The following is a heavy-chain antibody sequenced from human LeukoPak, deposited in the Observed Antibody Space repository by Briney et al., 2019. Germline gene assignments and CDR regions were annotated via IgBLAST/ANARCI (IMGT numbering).Heavy chain of an antibody. V-gene: IGHV3-74*01. CDR3: TRNYNGMSY. CDR1: GFTFTNFG. D-gene: IGHD1-26*01. Sequence: AGGSLRLSCVASGFTFTNFGMMWVRQAPGKGLVWVSYINSDGRSTTYADSVKDRFTISRDNAKNTLYLQMNSLRAEDTAIYYCTRNYNGMSYWGQGTLVIVSS. CDR2: INSDGRST. J-gene: IGHJ4*02.